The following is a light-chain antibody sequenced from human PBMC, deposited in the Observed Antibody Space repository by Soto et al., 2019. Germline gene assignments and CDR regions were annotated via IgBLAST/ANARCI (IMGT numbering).Light chain of an antibody. Sequence: DIVMTQSPDSLALSLGERATINCKSSQSVLYSSNNKNYLAWYQQKPGQPPKLLIYWASTRESGVPDRVSGSGSGTDFTLTISSLQAEDVAVYYCQQYYSTPPTFGQGTKVDI. J-gene: IGKJ1*01. CDR2: WAS. CDR3: QQYYSTPPT. CDR1: QSVLYSSNNKNY. V-gene: IGKV4-1*01.